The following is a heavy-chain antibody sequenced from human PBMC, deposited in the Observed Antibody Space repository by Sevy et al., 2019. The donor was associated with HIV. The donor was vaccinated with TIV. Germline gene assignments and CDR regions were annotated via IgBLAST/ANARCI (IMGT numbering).Heavy chain of an antibody. J-gene: IGHJ4*02. D-gene: IGHD6-19*01. Sequence: GGSLRLSCEVSGFTFGYFAMSWVRQAPGKGLVWVSGISPNGATSHYAASVRGRFTISRDNSKNRMYLQMSSLRAEDTAQYYCAKDTSGWYDALDQWGQGTLVTVSS. CDR1: GFTFGYFA. CDR3: AKDTSGWYDALDQ. CDR2: ISPNGATS. V-gene: IGHV3-23*01.